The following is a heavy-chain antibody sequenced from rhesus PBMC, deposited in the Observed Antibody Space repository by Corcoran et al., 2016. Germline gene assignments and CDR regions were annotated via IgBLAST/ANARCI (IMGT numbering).Heavy chain of an antibody. CDR1: GVSISGYYY. J-gene: IGHJ6*01. D-gene: IGHD2-39*01. CDR2: IYGSGGSD. CDR3: AGGRNLYAAYYGLDS. V-gene: IGHV4S14*01. Sequence: QVQLQESGPGLVKPAETLSLTCAVSGVSISGYYYWSWIRQPPGMGLEWIGSIYGSGGSDYLNPSLKCRVTLSVDTSKDQFSLELSSVTAADTAVYYCAGGRNLYAAYYGLDSWGQGVVVTVSS.